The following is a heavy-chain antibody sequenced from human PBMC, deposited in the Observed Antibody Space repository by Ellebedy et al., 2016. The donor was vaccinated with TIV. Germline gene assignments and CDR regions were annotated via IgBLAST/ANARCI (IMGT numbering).Heavy chain of an antibody. Sequence: SETLSLTCTVSGGSISSSSYYWGWIRQSPGKGLEWIGSIYYSGSTYYNPSLKSRITISVDTSKNQFSLKLSSVTAADTAMYYCTGGGTSYSDYWGQGTLVTVSS. D-gene: IGHD1-1*01. CDR1: GGSISSSSYY. V-gene: IGHV4-39*07. CDR2: IYYSGST. CDR3: TGGGTSYSDY. J-gene: IGHJ4*02.